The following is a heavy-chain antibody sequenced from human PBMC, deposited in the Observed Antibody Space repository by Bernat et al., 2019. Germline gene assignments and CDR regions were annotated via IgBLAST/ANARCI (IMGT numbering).Heavy chain of an antibody. CDR3: ARVEGIDCRSTSWPDLDWFDP. CDR1: GGTFSSYT. D-gene: IGHD2-2*01. J-gene: IGHJ5*02. Sequence: QVQLVQSGAEVKKPGSSVKVSCKASGGTFSSYTISWVRQAPGQGLEWMGRIIPILGIANYAQKFQGRVTITADKSTSTAYMELSSLRSEDTAVYYCARVEGIDCRSTSWPDLDWFDPWGQGTLVTVSS. V-gene: IGHV1-69*02. CDR2: IIPILGIA.